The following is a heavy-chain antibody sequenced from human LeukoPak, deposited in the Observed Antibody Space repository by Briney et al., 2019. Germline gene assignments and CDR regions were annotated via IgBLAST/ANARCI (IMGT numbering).Heavy chain of an antibody. Sequence: PGGSLRLSCAASGFTFSSYGMHWVRQAPGKGLEWAAFIRYDGSNKYYADSVKGRFTISRDNSKNTLYLQMNSLRAEDTAVYYCAKGRLYSSSSWVDYWGQGTLVTVSS. J-gene: IGHJ4*02. CDR1: GFTFSSYG. D-gene: IGHD6-6*01. CDR2: IRYDGSNK. CDR3: AKGRLYSSSSWVDY. V-gene: IGHV3-30*02.